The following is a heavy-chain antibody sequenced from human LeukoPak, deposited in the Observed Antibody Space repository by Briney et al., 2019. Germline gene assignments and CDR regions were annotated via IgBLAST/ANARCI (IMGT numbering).Heavy chain of an antibody. CDR3: ARGGDFWSGYPIIDY. CDR1: GYTFTGYY. J-gene: IGHJ4*02. V-gene: IGHV1-2*02. CDR2: INPNSGGT. Sequence: ASVKVSCKASGYTFTGYYMHWVRQAPGQGLEWMGWINPNSGGTNYAQKFQGRVTMTRDTSISAAYMELSRLRSDDTAVYYCARGGDFWSGYPIIDYWGQGTLVTVSS. D-gene: IGHD3-3*01.